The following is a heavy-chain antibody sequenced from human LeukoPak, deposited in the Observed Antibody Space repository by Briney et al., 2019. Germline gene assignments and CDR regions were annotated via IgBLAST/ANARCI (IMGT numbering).Heavy chain of an antibody. CDR3: VRDYCGGDCYPFDY. J-gene: IGHJ4*02. D-gene: IGHD2-21*02. CDR1: GFTFDDYG. CDR2: INWNGGST. Sequence: GGSLRLSCAASGFTFDDYGMSWVRQAPGKGLEWVSGINWNGGSTGYADSVKGRFTISRDNAKKSLYLKMNSLRGEDTAFYYCVRDYCGGDCYPFDYWGQGTLVTVSS. V-gene: IGHV3-20*04.